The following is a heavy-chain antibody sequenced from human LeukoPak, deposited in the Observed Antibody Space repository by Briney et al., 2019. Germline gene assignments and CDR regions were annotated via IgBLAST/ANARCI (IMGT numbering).Heavy chain of an antibody. V-gene: IGHV4-31*03. CDR2: IYYSGST. CDR1: GGSISSGGYY. D-gene: IGHD3-16*02. CDR3: ARSNYDYVWGSYRPTLYYFDY. J-gene: IGHJ4*02. Sequence: PSETLSLTCTVSGGSISSGGYYWSWIRQHPGKGLEWIGYIYYSGSTYYNPSLKSRVTISVDTSKNQFSLKLSSVTAADTAVYYCARSNYDYVWGSYRPTLYYFDYWGQGTLVTVSS.